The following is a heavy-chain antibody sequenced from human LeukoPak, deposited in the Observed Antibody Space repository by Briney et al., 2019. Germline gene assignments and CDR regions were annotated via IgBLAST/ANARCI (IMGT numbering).Heavy chain of an antibody. V-gene: IGHV4-39*01. CDR3: ASHTMVRGVLTWFDP. J-gene: IGHJ5*02. D-gene: IGHD3-10*01. CDR2: IYYSGTTYT. Sequence: PSETLSLTCTVSGGSISPSNPYWGWIRQPPGKGLEWIGSIYYSGTTYTYYNPSLKSRVTISIDTSKNQFSLKLSFVTAADTAVYYCASHTMVRGVLTWFDPWGQGTLVTVSS. CDR1: GGSISPSNPY.